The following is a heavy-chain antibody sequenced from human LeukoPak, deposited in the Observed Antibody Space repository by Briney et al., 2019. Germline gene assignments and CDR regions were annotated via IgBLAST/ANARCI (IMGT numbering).Heavy chain of an antibody. CDR3: ARYDSTVNWFDP. V-gene: IGHV1-2*02. CDR1: GYTFTGYY. D-gene: IGHD3-22*01. CDR2: INPNSGGT. J-gene: IGHJ5*02. Sequence: VRVSCKASGYTFTGYYIHWVRQAPGPGLEWMGWINPNSGGTNYAQRFQGRVTVTRDTSISTAYMELSRLRSDDTAFYYCARYDSTVNWFDPWGQGTLVTVSS.